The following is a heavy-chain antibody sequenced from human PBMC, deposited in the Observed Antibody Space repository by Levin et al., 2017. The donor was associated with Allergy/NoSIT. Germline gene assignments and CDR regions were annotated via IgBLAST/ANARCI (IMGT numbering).Heavy chain of an antibody. V-gene: IGHV3-7*01. Sequence: GGSLRLSCAASGFTFSSYWMSWVRQAPGKGLEWVANIKQDGSEKYYVDSVKGRFTISRDNAKNSLYLQMNSLRAEDTAVYYCARVEDYYGSGSYYIGGGLPVAVGWDYYGMDVWGQGTTVTVSS. CDR2: IKQDGSEK. D-gene: IGHD3-10*01. CDR3: ARVEDYYGSGSYYIGGGLPVAVGWDYYGMDV. J-gene: IGHJ6*02. CDR1: GFTFSSYW.